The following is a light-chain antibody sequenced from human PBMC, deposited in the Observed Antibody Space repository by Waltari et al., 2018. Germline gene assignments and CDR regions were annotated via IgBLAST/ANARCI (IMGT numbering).Light chain of an antibody. J-gene: IGKJ2*01. CDR3: HQYYSNPYT. CDR1: QIVLYSANNKNY. Sequence: DIVMTQSPDSLAVSLGECELINCKSCQIVLYSANNKNYLAWYQQGAGQPPMLIFYWASTRESGVPDRFSGSGSGTDFTLTISSLQAEDVAVYYCHQYYSNPYTFGQGTKLEIK. V-gene: IGKV4-1*01. CDR2: WAS.